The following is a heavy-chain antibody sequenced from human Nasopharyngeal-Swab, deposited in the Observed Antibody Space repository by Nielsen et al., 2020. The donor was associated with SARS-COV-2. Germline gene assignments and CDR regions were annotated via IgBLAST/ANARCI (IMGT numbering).Heavy chain of an antibody. J-gene: IGHJ6*02. CDR2: ISYDGSNK. CDR3: ALVDYYGMDV. V-gene: IGHV3-30*04. D-gene: IGHD1-26*01. Sequence: LSLTCAASGFTFSSYAMHWVRQAPGKGLEWVAVISYDGSNKYYAHSVKGRFTISRDNSKNTLYLQMNSLRAEDTAVYYCALVDYYGMDVWGQGTTVTVSS. CDR1: GFTFSSYA.